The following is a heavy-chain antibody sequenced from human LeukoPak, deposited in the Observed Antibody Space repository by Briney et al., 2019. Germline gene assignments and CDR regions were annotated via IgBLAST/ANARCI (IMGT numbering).Heavy chain of an antibody. CDR2: IKQDGSES. CDR3: ARLGEKADFDY. D-gene: IGHD3-16*01. J-gene: IGHJ4*02. Sequence: QPGGSLRLSCAASGFTFSSYWMSWVRQAPGKGLEWVANIKQDGSESYYVDSVKGRFTFSRDNAKNSLYLQINSLRAEDTAVYYCARLGEKADFDYWGQGTLVTVPS. V-gene: IGHV3-7*01. CDR1: GFTFSSYW.